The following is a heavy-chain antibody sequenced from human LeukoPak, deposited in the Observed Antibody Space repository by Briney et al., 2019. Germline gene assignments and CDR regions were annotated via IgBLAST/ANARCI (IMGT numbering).Heavy chain of an antibody. Sequence: PGGSLRLSCAGSGFTFSYYSMSWVRQAPGKGLEWVSVIYRDGSTYYADSVKGRFTISRDNSRNTLYLQMNSLRADDTAMYYCARDGSGHVFDYWGQGTLVTVSS. CDR1: GFTFSYYS. CDR3: ARDGSGHVFDY. J-gene: IGHJ4*02. V-gene: IGHV3-66*01. D-gene: IGHD3-10*01. CDR2: IYRDGST.